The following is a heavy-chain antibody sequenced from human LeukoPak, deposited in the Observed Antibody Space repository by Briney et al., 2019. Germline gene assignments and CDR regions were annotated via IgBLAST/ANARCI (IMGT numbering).Heavy chain of an antibody. D-gene: IGHD1-26*01. CDR3: ARDKIVGATNFDY. Sequence: GGSLRLSCAASGFTFSSYSMNWVRQAPGKGLEWVSYISSSSSTIYYADSVKGRFTISRDNAKNSPYLQMNSLRAEDTAVYYCARDKIVGATNFDYWGQGTLVTVSP. V-gene: IGHV3-48*01. CDR2: ISSSSSTI. J-gene: IGHJ4*02. CDR1: GFTFSSYS.